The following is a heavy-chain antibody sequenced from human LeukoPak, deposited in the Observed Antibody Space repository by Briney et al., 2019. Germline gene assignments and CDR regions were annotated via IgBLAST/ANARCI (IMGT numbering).Heavy chain of an antibody. CDR1: GFTFSSYA. CDR3: EVAGSMTAVTTTDY. J-gene: IGHJ4*02. V-gene: IGHV3-23*01. Sequence: PGGCLRLSCAASGFTFSSYAMGWVRQAPGKGLEWVLAISGSGGSTYYADSVKGRFTISRDNSKNTLYLQMNGPSAQDTAVYYGEVAGSMTAVTTTDYWGQGTHDTVSS. D-gene: IGHD4-17*01. CDR2: ISGSGGST.